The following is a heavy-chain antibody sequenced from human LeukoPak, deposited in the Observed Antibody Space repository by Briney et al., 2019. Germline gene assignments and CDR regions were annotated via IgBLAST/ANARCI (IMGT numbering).Heavy chain of an antibody. J-gene: IGHJ4*02. D-gene: IGHD6-19*01. CDR3: AKDLGTYSSGWLVY. V-gene: IGHV3-23*01. CDR2: ISGSGGST. Sequence: PGGSLRLSCAASGFTFSSYAMSWVRQAPGKGLEWVSAISGSGGSTYYADSVKGRFTISRDNSKNTLYLQMSSLRAEDTAVYYCAKDLGTYSSGWLVYWGQGTLVTVSS. CDR1: GFTFSSYA.